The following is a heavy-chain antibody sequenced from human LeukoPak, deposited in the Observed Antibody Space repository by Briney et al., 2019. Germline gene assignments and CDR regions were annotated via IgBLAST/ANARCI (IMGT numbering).Heavy chain of an antibody. D-gene: IGHD3-10*01. Sequence: GGSLRLSCAASGFTFSSYWMSWVRQAPGKGLEWVANIKQDGSEKYYVDSVKGRFTISRDNAKNSLYLQMNSLRAEDTAVYYCARTRGVIISYSDYWGQGTLVTVSS. CDR3: ARTRGVIISYSDY. V-gene: IGHV3-7*01. J-gene: IGHJ4*02. CDR2: IKQDGSEK. CDR1: GFTFSSYW.